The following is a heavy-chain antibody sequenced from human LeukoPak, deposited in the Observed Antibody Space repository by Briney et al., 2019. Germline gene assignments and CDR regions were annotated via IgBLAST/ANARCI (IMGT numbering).Heavy chain of an antibody. J-gene: IGHJ4*02. V-gene: IGHV3-48*03. CDR3: ARWLDY. D-gene: IGHD3-10*01. Sequence: GGSLRLACAASGVTFGTYDRNWVREAPGKGLEWVSHISGGGSYIYYADSVKGRFTISRDNAKNSLYLQMSSLRAEDTAVYYCARWLDYWGQGTLVTVSS. CDR1: GVTFGTYD. CDR2: ISGGGSYI.